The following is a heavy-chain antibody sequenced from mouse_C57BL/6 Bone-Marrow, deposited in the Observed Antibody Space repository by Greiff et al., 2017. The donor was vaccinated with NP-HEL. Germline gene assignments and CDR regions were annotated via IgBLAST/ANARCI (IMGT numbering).Heavy chain of an antibody. CDR2: INPSSGYT. Sequence: VQLQQSGAELVKPGASVKLSCKASGYTFTSYWMHWVKQRPGQGLEWIGYINPSSGYTKYNQKFKDKATLTADKSSSTAYMQLSSLTYEDSAVFYCGGSHYSKRAWFADWGKGTLVTVSA. CDR3: GGSHYSKRAWFAD. J-gene: IGHJ3*01. V-gene: IGHV1-7*01. CDR1: GYTFTSYW. D-gene: IGHD2-5*01.